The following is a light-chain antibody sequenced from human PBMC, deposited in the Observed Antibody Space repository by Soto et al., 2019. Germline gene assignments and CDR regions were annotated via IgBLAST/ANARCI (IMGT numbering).Light chain of an antibody. CDR1: QGISSY. CDR2: AAS. J-gene: IGKJ4*01. CDR3: QQLHSYPLT. Sequence: DIQLTQSPSFLSASVGDRVTITCRASQGISSYLAWYQQKPGKAPKLLIYAASTLQSGVPSRFSGSGPGTEFTLTISSLQPEDFATYYCQQLHSYPLTFGGGTKVEIK. V-gene: IGKV1-9*01.